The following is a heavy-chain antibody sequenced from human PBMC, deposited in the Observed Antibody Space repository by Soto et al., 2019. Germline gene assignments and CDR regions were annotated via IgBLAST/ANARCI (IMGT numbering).Heavy chain of an antibody. CDR1: GATFRTNP. J-gene: IGHJ4*02. CDR2: IVPMSGTP. CDR3: ARKGGGDCPGGGCFSLDF. Sequence: QVQLVQSGAEVKKPGSSVKVSCKVSGATFRTNPIAWVRQAPGQGLEWMGGIVPMSGTPKYEQKFQDRVTIIADESTSTAYMALRTLSSEDTAIYYCARKGGGDCPGGGCFSLDFWGQGTLITVSS. V-gene: IGHV1-69*01. D-gene: IGHD2-15*01.